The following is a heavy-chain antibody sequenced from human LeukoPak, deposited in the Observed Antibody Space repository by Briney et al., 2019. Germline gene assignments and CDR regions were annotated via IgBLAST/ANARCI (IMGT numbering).Heavy chain of an antibody. J-gene: IGHJ4*02. Sequence: ASVKVTCKASGYTFTSYDFNWVRQATGQRPEWMGWMSPNSGDTGYAQKFQDRVTMTRNTSISTAYMELSSLRSDDTAVYYCARGPPNWGYDYWGPGTLVTVSS. D-gene: IGHD7-27*01. CDR3: ARGPPNWGYDY. CDR2: MSPNSGDT. V-gene: IGHV1-8*01. CDR1: GYTFTSYD.